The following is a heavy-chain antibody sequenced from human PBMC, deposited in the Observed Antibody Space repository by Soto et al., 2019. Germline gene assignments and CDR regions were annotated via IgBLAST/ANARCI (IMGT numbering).Heavy chain of an antibody. CDR3: ARDIAEAGSNWFDP. V-gene: IGHV4-31*03. CDR2: IYYSGST. CDR1: GGSISSGGYY. D-gene: IGHD6-13*01. J-gene: IGHJ5*02. Sequence: SETLSLTCTVSGGSISSGGYYWSWIRQHPGKGLEWIGYIYYSGSTYYNPSLKSRVTISVDTSKNQFSLKLSSVTAADTAVYYCARDIAEAGSNWFDPWGQGTLVTVSS.